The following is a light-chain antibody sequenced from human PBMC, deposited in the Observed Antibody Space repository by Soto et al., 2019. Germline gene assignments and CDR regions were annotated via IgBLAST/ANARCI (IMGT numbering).Light chain of an antibody. J-gene: IGLJ1*01. CDR3: SSYTSSSTYV. CDR2: RVS. V-gene: IGLV2-14*01. CDR1: SSDVGGYNY. Sequence: QSALTQPASVSGSPGQSITISCTGTSSDVGGYNYVSWYQQHPGKVPRLMIYRVSDRPSGVSNRFSGSKSGNTASLTISGLQPEDEADYYCSSYTSSSTYVFGTGTKVTVL.